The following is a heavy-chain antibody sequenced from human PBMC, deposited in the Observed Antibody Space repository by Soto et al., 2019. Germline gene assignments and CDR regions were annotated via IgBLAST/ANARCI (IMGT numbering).Heavy chain of an antibody. J-gene: IGHJ4*02. Sequence: SETLSLTCAVSGGSISSGGYSWSWIRQPPGKGLEWIGYIYHSGSTYYNPSLKSRVTISVDRSKNQFSLKLSSVTAADTAVYYCARGGSYYDSSGYYRGVFDYWGQGTLVTVSS. CDR2: IYHSGST. D-gene: IGHD3-22*01. CDR1: GGSISSGGYS. V-gene: IGHV4-30-2*01. CDR3: ARGGSYYDSSGYYRGVFDY.